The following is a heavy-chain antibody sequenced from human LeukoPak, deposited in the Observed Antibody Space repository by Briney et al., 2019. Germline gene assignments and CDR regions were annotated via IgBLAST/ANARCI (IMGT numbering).Heavy chain of an antibody. J-gene: IGHJ4*02. CDR1: GFTFSSSG. CDR3: ARPRFGEYIKD. CDR2: ISGRSGTI. D-gene: IGHD3-10*01. V-gene: IGHV3-48*04. Sequence: GGSLRLSCAASGFTFSSSGMNWVRQAPGGRLEWVSYISGRSGTIYYADSVKGRFTISRDNAKNSLYLQMNSLRAEDTAVYYCARPRFGEYIKDWGQGTLVTVSS.